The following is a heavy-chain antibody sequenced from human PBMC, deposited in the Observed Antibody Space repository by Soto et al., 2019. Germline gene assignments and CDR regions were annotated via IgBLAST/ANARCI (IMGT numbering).Heavy chain of an antibody. J-gene: IGHJ4*02. V-gene: IGHV3-23*01. CDR2: FSAGGRA. D-gene: IGHD4-17*01. CDR3: AKESMPQHYGDTLFAY. Sequence: QLLESGGGLVQPGGSLRLSCEASGFSFSSYALSWVRQAPGKGLEWVSTFSAGGRAYYADSVKGRFTIAKDTSKNTVRRQASSLSAEATAVYYCAKESMPQHYGDTLFAYWGQGTRVTVSS. CDR1: GFSFSSYA.